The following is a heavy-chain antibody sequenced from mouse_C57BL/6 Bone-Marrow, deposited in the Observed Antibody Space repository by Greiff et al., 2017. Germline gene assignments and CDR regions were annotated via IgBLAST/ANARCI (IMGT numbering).Heavy chain of an antibody. CDR3: ARDYGSSYGYWYFDV. J-gene: IGHJ1*03. CDR2: IWGVGST. D-gene: IGHD1-1*01. V-gene: IGHV2-6*01. CDR1: GFSLTSYG. Sequence: QVQLKESGPGLVAPSQSLSITCTVSGFSLTSYGVDWVRQSPGKGLEWLGVIWGVGSTNYNSALKSRLSISKDNSKSQGFLKMNSLQTDDTAMYYCARDYGSSYGYWYFDVWGTGTTVTVSS.